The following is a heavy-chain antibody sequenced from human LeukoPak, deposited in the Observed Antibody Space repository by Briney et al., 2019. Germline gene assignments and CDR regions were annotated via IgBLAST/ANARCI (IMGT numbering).Heavy chain of an antibody. CDR2: INPNGGST. D-gene: IGHD3-10*01. CDR3: ARRFGGAFDI. CDR1: GYSFTSYF. V-gene: IGHV1-46*01. Sequence: ASVKVSCKASGYSFTSYFIHWVRQAPGQGLEWMGIINPNGGSTGYAQKFQGRVSMSRDTSTSTAYMELRSLRSDDTAVYYCARRFGGAFDIWGQGTMVTVSS. J-gene: IGHJ3*02.